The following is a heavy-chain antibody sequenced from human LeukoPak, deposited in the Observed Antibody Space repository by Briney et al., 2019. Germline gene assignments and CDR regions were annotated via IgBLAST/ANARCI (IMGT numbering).Heavy chain of an antibody. CDR1: GFTFSNAW. Sequence: GGSLRLSCATSGFTFSNAWMSWVRLAPGKGLEWVSGVSPPGGGTYYADSVKGRFTISRDDSRNTLSLQMNSLRVEDTAVYYCARDLAWGAFDYWGQGILVAVSS. J-gene: IGHJ4*02. CDR3: ARDLAWGAFDY. D-gene: IGHD7-27*01. V-gene: IGHV3-23*01. CDR2: VSPPGGGT.